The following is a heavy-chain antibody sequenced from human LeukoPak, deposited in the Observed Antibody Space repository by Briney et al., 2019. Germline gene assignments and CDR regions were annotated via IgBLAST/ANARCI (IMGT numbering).Heavy chain of an antibody. CDR3: ARERSGSEIFARSFDI. Sequence: SGTLSLTCAVSGGSISSSNWWSWVRQPPGKGLEWIGEIYHSGSTNYNPSLKSRITISVDKSKNQFSLKVASVTAADTAVYYCARERSGSEIFARSFDIWGQGTMVTVSS. J-gene: IGHJ3*02. D-gene: IGHD3-10*01. CDR2: IYHSGST. V-gene: IGHV4-4*02. CDR1: GGSISSSNW.